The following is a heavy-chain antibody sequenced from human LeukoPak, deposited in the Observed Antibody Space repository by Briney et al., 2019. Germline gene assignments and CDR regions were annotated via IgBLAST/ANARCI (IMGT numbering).Heavy chain of an antibody. D-gene: IGHD5-12*01. CDR2: IYYRGSA. V-gene: IGHV4-59*01. J-gene: IGHJ5*01. CDR1: GGSISSFY. CDR3: ARERGYRGPIDS. Sequence: KPSETLSLTCNVSGGSISSFYWSWVRQPPGKGLQWIAYIYYRGSATYNPSLKSRVTISLDTSKDQFSLKVRSVTAADTAVYYCARERGYRGPIDSWGQGTLVTVSS.